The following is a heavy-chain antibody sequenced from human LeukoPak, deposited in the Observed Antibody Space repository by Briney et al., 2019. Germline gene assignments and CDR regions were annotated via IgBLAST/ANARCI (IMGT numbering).Heavy chain of an antibody. D-gene: IGHD3-10*01. V-gene: IGHV3-20*04. CDR1: GFTFDDYG. CDR3: ARVKMVTMVRGVINSYYMDV. J-gene: IGHJ6*03. Sequence: GGSLRLSCAASGFTFDDYGMSWVRQAPGKGLEWVPGINWNGGSTGYADSVKGRFTISRDNAKNSLYLQMNSLRAEDTAVYYCARVKMVTMVRGVINSYYMDVWGKGTTVTISS. CDR2: INWNGGST.